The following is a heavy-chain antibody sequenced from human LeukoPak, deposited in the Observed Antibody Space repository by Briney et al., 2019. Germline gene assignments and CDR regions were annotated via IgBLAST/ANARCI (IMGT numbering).Heavy chain of an antibody. CDR2: INPNSGGT. J-gene: IGHJ6*02. V-gene: IGHV1-2*02. CDR3: ARDSQEYCGGDCWQDYGMDV. CDR1: GYTFTDYY. D-gene: IGHD2-21*02. Sequence: ASVKVPCKASGYTFTDYYIHWVRQAPGQGLEWMGWINPNSGGTHYTQKSQGRVTMTRDTSISTAYMELSRLRSDDTAVYYCARDSQEYCGGDCWQDYGMDVWGQGTTVTVSS.